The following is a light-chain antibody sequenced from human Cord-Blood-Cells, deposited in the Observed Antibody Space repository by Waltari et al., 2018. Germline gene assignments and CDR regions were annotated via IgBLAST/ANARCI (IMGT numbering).Light chain of an antibody. J-gene: IGKJ3*01. CDR2: AAP. CDR1: QSISSY. Sequence: DIQMTQSPSSLSASVGDRVTITCRASQSISSYLNWYQQKPGKAPKLLIYAAPSLQSGVPSSFGGSGFGTDFTLTTTILQLEDFQTYYCKQSYSTQFPSGPGTKWISN. V-gene: IGKV1-39*01. CDR3: KQSYSTQFP.